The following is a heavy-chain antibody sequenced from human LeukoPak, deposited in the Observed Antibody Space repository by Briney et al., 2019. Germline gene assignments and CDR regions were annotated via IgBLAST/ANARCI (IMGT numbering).Heavy chain of an antibody. D-gene: IGHD5-18*01. V-gene: IGHV1-2*02. CDR3: ARVLRVDTAMVTGY. CDR1: GYTFTGYY. J-gene: IGHJ4*02. Sequence: ASVKVSCKASGYTFTGYYMHWVRQAPGQGLEWMGWINPNSGGTNYAQKFQGRVTMTRDTTISTAYMELSRLRSDGTAVYYCARVLRVDTAMVTGYWGQGTLVTVSS. CDR2: INPNSGGT.